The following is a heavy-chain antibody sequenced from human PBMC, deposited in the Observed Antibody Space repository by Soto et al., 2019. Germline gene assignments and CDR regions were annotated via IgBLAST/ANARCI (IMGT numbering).Heavy chain of an antibody. CDR3: ATYNSGHYYFAMDV. CDR1: GGSVNSYY. Sequence: PSETLSLTCTVSGGSVNSYYWSWIRQPAGKGLEWIGLLYTNENTNYNPSLRSRVTMSVDTSKNQFSLTLSSVTAADTAVYYCATYNSGHYYFAMDVWGHGTTVTASS. V-gene: IGHV4-4*07. CDR2: LYTNENT. D-gene: IGHD1-20*01. J-gene: IGHJ6*02.